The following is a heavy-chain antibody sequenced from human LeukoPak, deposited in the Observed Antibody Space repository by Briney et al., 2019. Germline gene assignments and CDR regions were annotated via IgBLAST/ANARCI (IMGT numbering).Heavy chain of an antibody. Sequence: GGSLRLSCTAAGFTFNNYAMSWVRQAPGKGLEWVANIKQDGSEKYYVDSVKGRFTISRDNAKNSLYLQMKSLRAEDTAVYYCASPPPASNCSGGSCYPTNWYFDLWGRGTLVTVSS. CDR1: GFTFNNYA. CDR2: IKQDGSEK. D-gene: IGHD2-15*01. V-gene: IGHV3-7*03. CDR3: ASPPPASNCSGGSCYPTNWYFDL. J-gene: IGHJ2*01.